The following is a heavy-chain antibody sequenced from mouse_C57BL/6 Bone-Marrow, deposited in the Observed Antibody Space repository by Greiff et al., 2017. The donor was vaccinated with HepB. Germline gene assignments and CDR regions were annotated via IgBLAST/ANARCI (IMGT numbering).Heavy chain of an antibody. V-gene: IGHV5-6*01. Sequence: EVKLVESGGDLVKPGGSLKLSCAASGFTFSSYGMSWVRQTPDKRLEWVATISSGGSYTYYPDSVKGRFTISIYNAKSTLYLEMSSLKSEDTAVYYCARLYYGSSYAMDYWGQGTSLTVSS. CDR3: ARLYYGSSYAMDY. J-gene: IGHJ4*01. D-gene: IGHD1-1*01. CDR2: ISSGGSYT. CDR1: GFTFSSYG.